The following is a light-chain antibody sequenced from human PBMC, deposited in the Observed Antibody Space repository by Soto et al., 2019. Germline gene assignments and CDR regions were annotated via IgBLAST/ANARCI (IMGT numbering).Light chain of an antibody. V-gene: IGLV1-44*01. CDR1: SYNIGSKT. CDR3: AAWDDSLNSPVV. Sequence: QSVLTQPPSASGTPGQRVTISCSGSSYNIGSKTVNCYQQLPGTAPSLLIYSNNQRPSWVPDRFSGSKSGTLASPASSGLQDEDEADDYCAAWDDSLNSPVVFGGGTKLTVL. J-gene: IGLJ2*01. CDR2: SNN.